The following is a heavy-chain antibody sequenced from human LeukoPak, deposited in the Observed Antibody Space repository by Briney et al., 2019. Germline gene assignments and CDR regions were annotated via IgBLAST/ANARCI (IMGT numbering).Heavy chain of an antibody. D-gene: IGHD2-15*01. J-gene: IGHJ4*02. Sequence: PGGSLRLSCAASGITFDDYGMSWVRQAPGKGLEWVSSISSSSSYIYYADSVKGRFTISRDNAKNSLYLQMNSLRAEDTAVYYCARDGYCSGGSCYLFDYWGQGTLVTVSS. CDR3: ARDGYCSGGSCYLFDY. V-gene: IGHV3-21*01. CDR2: ISSSSSYI. CDR1: GITFDDYG.